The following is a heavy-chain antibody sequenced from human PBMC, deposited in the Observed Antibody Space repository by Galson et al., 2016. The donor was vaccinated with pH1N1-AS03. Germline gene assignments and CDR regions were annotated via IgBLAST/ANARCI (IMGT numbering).Heavy chain of an antibody. D-gene: IGHD3-10*01. J-gene: IGHJ4*02. CDR3: ARDRSTSYYGAPDY. V-gene: IGHV1-18*04. CDR2: VTVSSGIT. CDR1: GYASKNYG. Sequence: SVKVSCKASGYASKNYGISWIRQAPGQGLEWMGRVTVSSGITNYAQKVQGRVTMTTDTSTNTAYMELRSLTSDDTAVYYCARDRSTSYYGAPDYWGQGTLVTVSS.